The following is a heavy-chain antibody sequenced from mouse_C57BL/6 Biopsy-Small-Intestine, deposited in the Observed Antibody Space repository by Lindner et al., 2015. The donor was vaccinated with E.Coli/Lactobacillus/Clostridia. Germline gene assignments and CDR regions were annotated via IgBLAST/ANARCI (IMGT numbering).Heavy chain of an antibody. Sequence: VQLQESGPELVKPGASVKISCKASGFTFSISWMHWVRQRPGKGLEWIGRIYPGDGDTDYNGKFKGKATLTADKSSTTAYMQLSTLTSEDSAVYFCAREDYGSSYDYFDYWGQGTTLTVSS. V-gene: IGHV1-82*01. CDR3: AREDYGSSYDYFDY. J-gene: IGHJ2*01. D-gene: IGHD1-1*01. CDR1: GFTFSISW. CDR2: IYPGDGDT.